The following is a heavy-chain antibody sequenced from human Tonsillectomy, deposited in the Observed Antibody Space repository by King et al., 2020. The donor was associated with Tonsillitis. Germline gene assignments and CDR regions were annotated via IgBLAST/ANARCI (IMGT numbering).Heavy chain of an antibody. V-gene: IGHV5-51*01. CDR1: GYIFTNYW. CDR2: IYPGDSDA. J-gene: IGHJ3*02. Sequence: QLVQSGAEVKKPGESLKISCKASGYIFTNYWIAWVRQMPGEGLEWMGIIYPGDSDARYSPSFQGQVTISADKSISTAYLQWSSLKASDTAMYYCARQGYNIAFDIWGQGTMVTVSS. CDR3: ARQGYNIAFDI. D-gene: IGHD5-24*01.